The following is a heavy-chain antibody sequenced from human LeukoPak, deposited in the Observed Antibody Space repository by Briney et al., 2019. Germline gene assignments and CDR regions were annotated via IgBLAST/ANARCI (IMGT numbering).Heavy chain of an antibody. V-gene: IGHV1-69*04. CDR3: ARGSGSYYPFDY. CDR2: IIPILGIA. J-gene: IGHJ4*02. D-gene: IGHD3-10*01. Sequence: SVKVSCKASGGTFSSYAISWVRQAPGQGLEWMGRIIPILGIANYAQKFQGRVTITADKSTSTAYMELSSLRSEDTAVYYCARGSGSYYPFDYWGQGTLVTVSS. CDR1: GGTFSSYA.